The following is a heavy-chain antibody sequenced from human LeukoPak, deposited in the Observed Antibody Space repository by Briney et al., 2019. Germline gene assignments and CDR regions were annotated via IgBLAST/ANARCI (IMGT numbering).Heavy chain of an antibody. CDR3: VREGEYGEDYY. CDR2: FYHRA. Sequence: SETLSLTCTVSGGSSVSSGGYYWTWIRQHPEKGLEWIGYFYHRASYNPSLKGRVTISIDASKNQFSLRLTSVTAADTALYYCVREGEYGEDYYWGQGIQVIVSA. CDR1: GGSSVSSGGYY. V-gene: IGHV4-31*03. D-gene: IGHD4-17*01. J-gene: IGHJ4*02.